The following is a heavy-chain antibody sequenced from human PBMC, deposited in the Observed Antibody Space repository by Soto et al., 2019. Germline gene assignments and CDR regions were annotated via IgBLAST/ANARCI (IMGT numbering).Heavy chain of an antibody. CDR3: ARTIFGVVTTYYGMDV. Sequence: PGESLKISCKGSGYSFTSYWIGWVRQMPGKGLEWMGIIYPGDSDTRYSPSFQGQVTISADKSISTAYLQWSSLKASDTAMYYCARTIFGVVTTYYGMDVGGQGTTVTVSS. V-gene: IGHV5-51*01. CDR2: IYPGDSDT. D-gene: IGHD3-3*01. CDR1: GYSFTSYW. J-gene: IGHJ6*02.